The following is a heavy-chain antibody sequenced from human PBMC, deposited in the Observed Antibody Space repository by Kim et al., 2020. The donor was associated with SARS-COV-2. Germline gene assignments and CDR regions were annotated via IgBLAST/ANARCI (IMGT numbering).Heavy chain of an antibody. CDR3: VRERGVVVAFDV. J-gene: IGHJ6*02. CDR2: IKQDGSEG. V-gene: IGHV3-7*01. CDR1: GFTFSNFW. D-gene: IGHD2-15*01. Sequence: GGSLRLSCVASGFTFSNFWMSWVRQAPGKGLEWVANIKQDGSEGFYVDSLKGRFTISRDNGKNSLYLQMHSLRAEDTAVYYCVRERGVVVAFDVWGQGTTVTVSS.